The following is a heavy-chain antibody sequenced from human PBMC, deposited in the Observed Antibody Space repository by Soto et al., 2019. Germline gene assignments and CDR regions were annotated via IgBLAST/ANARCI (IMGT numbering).Heavy chain of an antibody. Sequence: VGSLRLSCAASGFTVSSYGMHWVLQAPGKGLEWVAVIWYDGSNKYYADSVKGRFTISRDNSKNTLYLQMNSLRAEDTAVYYCARIGSYFVLAIGGIEYWGQGTMVIVSS. V-gene: IGHV3-33*01. D-gene: IGHD1-26*01. CDR2: IWYDGSNK. CDR1: GFTVSSYG. CDR3: ARIGSYFVLAIGGIEY. J-gene: IGHJ4*02.